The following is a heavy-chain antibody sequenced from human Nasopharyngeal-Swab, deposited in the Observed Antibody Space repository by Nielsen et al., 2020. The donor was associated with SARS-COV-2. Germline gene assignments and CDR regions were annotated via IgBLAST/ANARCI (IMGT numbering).Heavy chain of an antibody. CDR1: GFTFSSYA. CDR3: ARALEYSSSSWDY. D-gene: IGHD6-6*01. J-gene: IGHJ4*02. Sequence: GESLKISCAASGFTFSSYAMSWVRQAPGKGLEWVSALSGSGGNTYYADAVKGRFTISRDNSKNTLYLQMNSLRAEDTAVYYCARALEYSSSSWDYWGQGTLVTVSS. V-gene: IGHV3-23*01. CDR2: LSGSGGNT.